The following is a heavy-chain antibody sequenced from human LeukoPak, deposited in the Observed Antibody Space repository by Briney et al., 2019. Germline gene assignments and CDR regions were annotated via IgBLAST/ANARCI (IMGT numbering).Heavy chain of an antibody. Sequence: GGSLRLSCAASGFTFSSYAMHWVRQAPGKGLEWVAVISYDGSNKYYADSVKGRFTISRDNSKNTLYLQMNSLRAEDTAVYYCARGFPAAPGYQDYWGQGTLVTVSS. V-gene: IGHV3-30-3*01. CDR3: ARGFPAAPGYQDY. J-gene: IGHJ4*02. CDR1: GFTFSSYA. CDR2: ISYDGSNK. D-gene: IGHD6-25*01.